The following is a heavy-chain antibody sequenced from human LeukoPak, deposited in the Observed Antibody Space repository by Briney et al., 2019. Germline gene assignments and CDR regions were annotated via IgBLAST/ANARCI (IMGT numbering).Heavy chain of an antibody. V-gene: IGHV3-7*04. CDR3: ARASDVGTIDY. J-gene: IGHJ4*02. D-gene: IGHD7-27*01. Sequence: GGSLRLSCAASGFTFGSYWMSWVRQAPGKGLEWVANINEDGSEKYHVDSVKGRFTISRDNAKNSLYLQMDSLTAADTAVYYCARASDVGTIDYWGQGNLVTVSS. CDR2: INEDGSEK. CDR1: GFTFGSYW.